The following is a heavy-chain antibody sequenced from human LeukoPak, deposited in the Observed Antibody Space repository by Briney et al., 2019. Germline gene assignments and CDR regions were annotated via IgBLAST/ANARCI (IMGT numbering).Heavy chain of an antibody. CDR3: ARLRGDHVKDNWFDP. Sequence: GESLKISFKGSGYSFTSYWIGWVRPMPGKGLEWMGIIYPGDSDTRYSPSFQGQVTISADKSISTAYLQWSSLKASDTAMYYCARLRGDHVKDNWFDPWGQGTLVTVSS. V-gene: IGHV5-51*01. CDR1: GYSFTSYW. J-gene: IGHJ5*02. CDR2: IYPGDSDT. D-gene: IGHD2-21*02.